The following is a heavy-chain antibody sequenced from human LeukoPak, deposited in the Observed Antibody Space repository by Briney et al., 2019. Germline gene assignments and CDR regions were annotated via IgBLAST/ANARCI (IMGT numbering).Heavy chain of an antibody. CDR2: VYYRGST. J-gene: IGHJ4*02. V-gene: IGHV4-59*01. Sequence: PSETLSLTCTVSGXSISSYYGSWIRQPPEKGLEWIGFVYYRGSTNYNPSLKSRVTISVDTSKNQFSLMLSSLTAADTAVYYCARAHSSSWYMDYWGQGTLVTVSS. CDR3: ARAHSSSWYMDY. CDR1: GXSISSYY. D-gene: IGHD6-13*01.